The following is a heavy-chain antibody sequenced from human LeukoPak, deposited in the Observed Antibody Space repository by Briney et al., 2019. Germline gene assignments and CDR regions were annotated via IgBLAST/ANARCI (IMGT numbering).Heavy chain of an antibody. Sequence: GSSVKVSCKASGGTFSSYAISWVRQAPGQGLEWMGGIIPIFGTANYAQKFQSRVTTTTDESTSTAYMELSSLRSEDTAVYYCATGRYGSGSYYNYFYWGQGTLVTVSS. CDR3: ATGRYGSGSYYNYFY. CDR1: GGTFSSYA. J-gene: IGHJ4*02. V-gene: IGHV1-69*05. D-gene: IGHD3-10*01. CDR2: IIPIFGTA.